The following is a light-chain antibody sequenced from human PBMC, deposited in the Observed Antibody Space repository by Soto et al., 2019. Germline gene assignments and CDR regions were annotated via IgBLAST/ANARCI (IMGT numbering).Light chain of an antibody. Sequence: DVVMTQSPLSLPVTLGQPASISCRSKQILVHSDGIAYFSWFQQRPGRSPRRLIYQVSNRDSGVPARFSGSGSGTDFALKISRVEAEDVGVYYCMQGTHSPITFGQGTRVEIK. CDR3: MQGTHSPIT. V-gene: IGKV2-30*02. CDR2: QVS. CDR1: QILVHSDGIAY. J-gene: IGKJ5*01.